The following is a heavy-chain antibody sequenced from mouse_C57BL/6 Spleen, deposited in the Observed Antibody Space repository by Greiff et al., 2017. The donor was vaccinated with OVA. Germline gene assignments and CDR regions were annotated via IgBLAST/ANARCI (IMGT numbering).Heavy chain of an antibody. CDR2: INPNNGGT. CDR1: GYTFTDYN. Sequence: VQLQQSGPELVPPVASVQIPCTASGYTFTDYNLDWLQQSHGKSLAWIGDINPNNGGTIYNQKFKGKATLTVDKSSSTAYMELRSLTSEDTAVYYCARRSILYYFDYWGQGTTLTVSS. J-gene: IGHJ2*01. D-gene: IGHD2-10*02. CDR3: ARRSILYYFDY. V-gene: IGHV1-18*01.